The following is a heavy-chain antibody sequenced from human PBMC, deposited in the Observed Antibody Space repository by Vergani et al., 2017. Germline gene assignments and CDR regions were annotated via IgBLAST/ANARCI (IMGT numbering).Heavy chain of an antibody. CDR3: ARISGGSAPYLHY. CDR1: GFTFGDYY. Sequence: EVHLEESGGGLVQPGGSLRLSCAASGFTFGDYYMAWIRLAPGQGLDWVASIKRDGTETCYVDSVKGRFTISRDNAKTTLYLQMNSLRDEDRGVYYCARISGGSAPYLHYWGQGTLVTVAS. CDR2: IKRDGTET. D-gene: IGHD2-15*01. J-gene: IGHJ1*01. V-gene: IGHV3-7*01.